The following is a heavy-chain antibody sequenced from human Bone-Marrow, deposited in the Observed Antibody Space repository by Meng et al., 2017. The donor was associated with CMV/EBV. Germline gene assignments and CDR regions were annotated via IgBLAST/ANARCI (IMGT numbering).Heavy chain of an antibody. CDR2: IYRSGST. Sequence: YSLRSGSSWGWLRQPPGKGLEWIGSIYRSGSTYYNPSLKSRVTISVDTSKNQLSLKLSSVTAADTAVYYCARDHDSSGYYGLWYVDLWGRGTLVTVSS. CDR3: ARDHDSSGYYGLWYVDL. CDR1: YSLRSGSS. V-gene: IGHV4-38-2*02. J-gene: IGHJ2*01. D-gene: IGHD3-22*01.